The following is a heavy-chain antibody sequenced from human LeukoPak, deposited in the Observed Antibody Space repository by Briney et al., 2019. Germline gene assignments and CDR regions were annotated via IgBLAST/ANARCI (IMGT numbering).Heavy chain of an antibody. V-gene: IGHV3-53*01. CDR2: IYSGGST. CDR3: AREKLNWGFDY. J-gene: IGHJ4*02. CDR1: GFTVSSSY. D-gene: IGHD3-16*01. Sequence: PGGSLRLSCAASGFTVSSSYMNWARQAPGKGLEWVSIIYSGGSTYYADSVKGRFTISRDNSKNILYLQMNSLRAEDTAVYYCAREKLNWGFDYWGQGTLVTVSS.